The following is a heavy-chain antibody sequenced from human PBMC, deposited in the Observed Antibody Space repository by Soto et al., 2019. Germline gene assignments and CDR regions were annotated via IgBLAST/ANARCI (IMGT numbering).Heavy chain of an antibody. V-gene: IGHV1-18*01. CDR2: ISASNGDT. CDR1: GYTFTSHG. D-gene: IGHD3-10*01. J-gene: IGHJ6*03. CDR3: ARMVWGSNIDNYHYMDV. Sequence: QVQLVQSGAEVKKPGASVKVSCKASGYTFTSHGISWVRQAPGQGPEWMGWISASNGDTNYAQKFQGRLTVTTDTSTSTGYMELRSVRSEDTAVYYCARMVWGSNIDNYHYMDVWGTGTTVTVSS.